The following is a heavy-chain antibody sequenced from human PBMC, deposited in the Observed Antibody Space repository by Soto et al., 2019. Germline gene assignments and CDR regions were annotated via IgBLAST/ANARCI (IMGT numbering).Heavy chain of an antibody. Sequence: SETLSLTCAVSGGSISSGGYSWSWIRQPPGKGLEWIGYIYYSGSTIYNPSLKSRVTISVDTSKNQFSLKLSSVTAADTAVYYCAIRGGHYYYYGMDVWGQGTAVTVSS. J-gene: IGHJ6*02. D-gene: IGHD3-10*01. CDR1: GGSISSGGYS. CDR3: AIRGGHYYYYGMDV. CDR2: IYYSGST. V-gene: IGHV4-61*08.